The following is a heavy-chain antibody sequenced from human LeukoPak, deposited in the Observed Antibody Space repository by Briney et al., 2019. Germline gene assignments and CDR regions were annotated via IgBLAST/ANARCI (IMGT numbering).Heavy chain of an antibody. D-gene: IGHD3-16*01. CDR2: ISAYNGNT. V-gene: IGHV1-18*01. Sequence: ASVKVSYKASGYTFTSYGISWVRQAPGQGLEWMGWISAYNGNTNYAQKLQGRVTMTTDTSTSTAYMELRSLRSDDTAVYFCARDTSEGDYAWWFDPWGQGTLVTVAS. J-gene: IGHJ5*02. CDR3: ARDTSEGDYAWWFDP. CDR1: GYTFTSYG.